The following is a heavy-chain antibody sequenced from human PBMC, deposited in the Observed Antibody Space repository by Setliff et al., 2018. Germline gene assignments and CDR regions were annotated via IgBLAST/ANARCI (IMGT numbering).Heavy chain of an antibody. J-gene: IGHJ6*03. V-gene: IGHV1-69*05. CDR3: AREGVDTRSSTDYRHYMDV. CDR2: TIPSFGST. CDR1: GGTFRSYG. Sequence: SVKVSCKASGGTFRSYGISWVRQAPGQGLEWMGGTIPSFGSTNYAQKFQDRVTIITDGSTSTAYMELSSLRTEDTAVYYCAREGVDTRSSTDYRHYMDVWGKGTTVTVSS. D-gene: IGHD5-18*01.